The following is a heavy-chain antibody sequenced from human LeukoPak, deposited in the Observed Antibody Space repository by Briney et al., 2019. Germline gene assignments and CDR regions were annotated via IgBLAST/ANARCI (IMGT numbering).Heavy chain of an antibody. CDR2: IGYDGSSK. V-gene: IGHV3-33*01. Sequence: PGGSLRLSCAASGFTFSSYGMHWVRQAPGKGLEWVALIGYDGSSKHYVDSVRGRFTISRDNSKNTLYLQMNSLRAEDTAVYYCARDFELSHWGQGTLVTVSS. CDR3: ARDFELSH. CDR1: GFTFSSYG. J-gene: IGHJ4*02. D-gene: IGHD3-16*02.